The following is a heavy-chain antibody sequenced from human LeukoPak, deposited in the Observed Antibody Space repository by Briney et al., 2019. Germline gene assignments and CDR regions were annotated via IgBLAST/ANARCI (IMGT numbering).Heavy chain of an antibody. J-gene: IGHJ3*02. CDR1: RFTFSDYW. V-gene: IGHV3-7*01. CDR2: IKQDGSEK. CDR3: ARWLPWEHAFDI. D-gene: IGHD1-26*01. Sequence: GGSLRLSCAASRFTFSDYWMSWVRQSPEKGLEWVANIKQDGSEKYYVDSVKGRFTISRDNAKNSLYLQMNSLRAEDTAVYYCARWLPWEHAFDIWGQGTMVTVSS.